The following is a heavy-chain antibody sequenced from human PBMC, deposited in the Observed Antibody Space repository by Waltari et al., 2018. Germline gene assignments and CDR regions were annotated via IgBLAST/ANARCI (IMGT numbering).Heavy chain of an antibody. CDR3: AKDMVVGDFSFDY. D-gene: IGHD2-21*02. V-gene: IGHV3-43*01. CDR1: GFTFDDYT. CDR2: MSWEGGST. J-gene: IGHJ4*02. Sequence: EVQLVESGGVVVQPGGSLRLSCAASGFTFDDYTMHWVRPATGKGLEWVYLMSWEGGSTYYADSVKGRFTISRDNSKNSLYLQMNSLRSEDTALYYCAKDMVVGDFSFDYWGQGTLVTVSS.